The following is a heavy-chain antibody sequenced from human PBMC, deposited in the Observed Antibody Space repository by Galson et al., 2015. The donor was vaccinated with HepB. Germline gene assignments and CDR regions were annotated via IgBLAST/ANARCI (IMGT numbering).Heavy chain of an antibody. Sequence: CAISGDSVSSNSAAWNWIRQSPSRGLEWLGRTYYRSKWYNDYAVSVKSRITINPDTSKNQFSLKLSSVTAADTAVYYCARQGPGIAAAGPSFWFDPWGQGTLVTVSS. CDR3: ARQGPGIAAAGPSFWFDP. J-gene: IGHJ5*02. CDR2: TYYRSKWYN. CDR1: GDSVSSNSAA. V-gene: IGHV6-1*01. D-gene: IGHD6-13*01.